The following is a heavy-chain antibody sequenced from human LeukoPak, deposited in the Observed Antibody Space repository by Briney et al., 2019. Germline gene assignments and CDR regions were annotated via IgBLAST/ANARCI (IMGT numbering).Heavy chain of an antibody. Sequence: SQTLSLTCAVSGGSLRSGGYSWSWIRRPPGKGLEWIGYIYHSGSTYYNPSLKSRVTISVDRSKNQFSLKLSSVTAADTAVYYCARVTAAYYYGMDVWGQGTTVTVSS. CDR3: ARVTAAYYYGMDV. J-gene: IGHJ6*02. CDR2: IYHSGST. D-gene: IGHD6-13*01. V-gene: IGHV4-30-2*01. CDR1: GGSLRSGGYS.